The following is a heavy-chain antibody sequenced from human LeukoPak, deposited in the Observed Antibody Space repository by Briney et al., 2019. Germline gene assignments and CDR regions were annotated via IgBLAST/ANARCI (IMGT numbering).Heavy chain of an antibody. CDR2: ISSSSSYI. Sequence: PGGSLRLSCAASGFTFSSYSMNWVRQAPGKGLEWVSSISSSSSYIYYADSVKGRFTISRDNAKNSLYLQMNSLRAEDTAVYYCARDSLLHYYDSSGYYYYWGQGTLVTVSS. CDR1: GFTFSSYS. J-gene: IGHJ4*02. CDR3: ARDSLLHYYDSSGYYYY. D-gene: IGHD3-22*01. V-gene: IGHV3-21*01.